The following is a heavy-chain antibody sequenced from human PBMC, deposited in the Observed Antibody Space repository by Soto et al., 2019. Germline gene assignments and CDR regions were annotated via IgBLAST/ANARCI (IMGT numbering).Heavy chain of an antibody. CDR1: GESITGYF. CDR2: IYYAAIS. Sequence: QVRLQESGPGLVQPSETLSLTCSVSGESITGYFWSWIRQPPGQALEWIGHIYYAAISKYNPSLESRVTMSVDTTKNEFSLGLTSVTAADTAVYYCARPRDVAERGFRGHGWYFDVWGRGALVVVSS. V-gene: IGHV4-59*08. CDR3: ARPRDVAERGFRGHGWYFDV. D-gene: IGHD5-12*01. J-gene: IGHJ2*01.